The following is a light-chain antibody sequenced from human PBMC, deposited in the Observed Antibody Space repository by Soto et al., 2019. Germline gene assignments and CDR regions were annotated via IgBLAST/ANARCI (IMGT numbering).Light chain of an antibody. CDR3: QQTYISSIT. CDR1: ESINNF. V-gene: IGKV1-39*01. CDR2: TAS. J-gene: IGKJ5*01. Sequence: DIQMTQSPSSLSASLGDRVTNTCRASESINNFLNWYQQKPGKAPNLLIYTASNLQSGVPSRFSGSGFGTDFTLTITSLQPEDFATYYCQQTYISSITFGQGTRLEIK.